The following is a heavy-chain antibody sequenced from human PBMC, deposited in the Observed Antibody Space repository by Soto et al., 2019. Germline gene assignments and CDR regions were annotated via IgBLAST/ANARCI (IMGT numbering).Heavy chain of an antibody. CDR1: GGSVTTSSTY. V-gene: IGHV4-31*03. CDR3: ARDRDYYENSGYLPYFDF. D-gene: IGHD5-12*01. CDR2: VHHSGRT. Sequence: SETLSLTCTVSGGSVTTSSTYWSWIRHSPGKGLEWIGYVHHSGRTYYNPSLKSRVKMSVDTAKNQYDLTLNSVTAADTAVYYCARDRDYYENSGYLPYFDFWGQGNQVTVSS. J-gene: IGHJ4*02.